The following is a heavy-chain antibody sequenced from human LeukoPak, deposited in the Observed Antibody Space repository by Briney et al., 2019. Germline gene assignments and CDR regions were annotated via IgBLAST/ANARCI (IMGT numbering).Heavy chain of an antibody. J-gene: IGHJ4*02. V-gene: IGHV3-21*01. CDR1: GFTFSSFE. Sequence: GGSLRLSCAASGFTFSSFEMNWVRQAPGKGLEWVSSISSSSSYIYYADSVKGRFTISRDNAKNSLYLQINSLRAEDTAVYYCARDQVGATPFDYWGQGTLVTVSS. CDR3: ARDQVGATPFDY. CDR2: ISSSSSYI. D-gene: IGHD1-26*01.